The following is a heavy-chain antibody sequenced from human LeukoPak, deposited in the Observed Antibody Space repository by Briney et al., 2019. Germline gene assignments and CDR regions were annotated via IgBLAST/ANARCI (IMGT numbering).Heavy chain of an antibody. Sequence: GGSQRLSCAASGFTFSSYEMNWVRQAPGKGLEWVSYISSSGSTIYYADSVKGRFTISRDNAKNSLYLQMNSLRAEDTAVYYCARFDGSGSSFDYWGQGTLVTVSS. J-gene: IGHJ4*02. D-gene: IGHD3-10*01. CDR1: GFTFSSYE. CDR2: ISSSGSTI. V-gene: IGHV3-48*03. CDR3: ARFDGSGSSFDY.